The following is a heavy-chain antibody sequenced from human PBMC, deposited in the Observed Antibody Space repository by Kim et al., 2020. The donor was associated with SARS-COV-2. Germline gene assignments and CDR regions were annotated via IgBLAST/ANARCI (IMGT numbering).Heavy chain of an antibody. D-gene: IGHD2-21*02. V-gene: IGHV3-9*01. CDR2: ISTGRGGI. CDR1: GFTLGDYA. CDR3: ARQVARDNYFDY. J-gene: IGHJ4*02. Sequence: GGSLRLSCAASGFTLGDYAMHWVRQAPGKGLEWVSGISTGRGGIGYVGSVRGRFTSSRDDAQNSVSLQMKSLVVEDTALYYGARQVARDNYFDYWGQGP.